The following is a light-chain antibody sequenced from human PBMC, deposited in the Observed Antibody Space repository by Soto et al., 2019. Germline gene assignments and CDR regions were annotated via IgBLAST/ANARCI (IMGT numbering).Light chain of an antibody. J-gene: IGKJ1*01. CDR2: GAS. CDR1: QSVSSSH. V-gene: IGKV3-20*01. CDR3: QQYGSSLWT. Sequence: IVLTQSPGTLSLSPWERATLSCRASQSVSSSHLAWYQQKPGQAPRLLIYGASSRATGIPDRFSGSGSGTDFTLTISRLEPEDFAVYYCQQYGSSLWTFGQGTKVDIK.